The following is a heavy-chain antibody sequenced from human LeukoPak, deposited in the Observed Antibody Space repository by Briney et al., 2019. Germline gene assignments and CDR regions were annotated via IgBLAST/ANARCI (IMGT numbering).Heavy chain of an antibody. CDR1: GFTFSGYS. CDR3: ARAPDYGGYLFDY. Sequence: TGGSLRLSCAASGFTFSGYSMNWVRQAPGKGLEWVSSISSSSSYIYYADSVKGRFTISRDNAKNSLYLQMNSLRAEDTAVYYCARAPDYGGYLFDYWGQGTLVTVSS. CDR2: ISSSSSYI. D-gene: IGHD4-17*01. V-gene: IGHV3-21*01. J-gene: IGHJ4*02.